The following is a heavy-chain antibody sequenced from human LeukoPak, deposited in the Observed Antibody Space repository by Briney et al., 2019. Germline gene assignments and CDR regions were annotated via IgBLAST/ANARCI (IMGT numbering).Heavy chain of an antibody. CDR3: AIGRGY. V-gene: IGHV3-48*01. CDR1: GFTFSGYS. Sequence: PGGSLRLSCAASGFTFSGYSMFWVRQAPGKGLEWVSYISGSSSSIYYADSVKGRLTISRDNAKNSLYLQMNSLRAEDTAVYYCAIGRGYWRQGTLVTVSS. CDR2: ISGSSSSI. J-gene: IGHJ4*02.